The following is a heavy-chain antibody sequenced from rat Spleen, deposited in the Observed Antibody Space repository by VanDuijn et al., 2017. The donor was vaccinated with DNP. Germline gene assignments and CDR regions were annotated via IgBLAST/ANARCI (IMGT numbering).Heavy chain of an antibody. J-gene: IGHJ4*01. D-gene: IGHD1-3*01. V-gene: IGHV5-31*01. Sequence: EVQLVESGGDLVQPGGSLKLSCIASGFTFNNYWMTWIRQVPGKGLEWVASITSSGGATYYPDSVKGRFTISRDNAKSTLYLQMDSLRSEDTATYYCARDDYGSFGALDPWGQGTSVTVST. CDR1: GFTFNNYW. CDR2: ITSSGGAT. CDR3: ARDDYGSFGALDP.